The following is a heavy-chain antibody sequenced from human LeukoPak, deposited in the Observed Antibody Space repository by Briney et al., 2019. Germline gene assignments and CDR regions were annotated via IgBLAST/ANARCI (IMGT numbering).Heavy chain of an antibody. D-gene: IGHD5-12*01. Sequence: GGSLRLSCATSGFIFSSCAMSRVRQAPGKGLEWVSVISGSGGSTNYAESVKGRFTISRDNSKNTLYLQMNSLRVEDTAVYYCAKHRGRDGGYPFDYWGQGTLVTVSS. CDR2: ISGSGGST. CDR3: AKHRGRDGGYPFDY. J-gene: IGHJ4*02. CDR1: GFIFSSCA. V-gene: IGHV3-23*01.